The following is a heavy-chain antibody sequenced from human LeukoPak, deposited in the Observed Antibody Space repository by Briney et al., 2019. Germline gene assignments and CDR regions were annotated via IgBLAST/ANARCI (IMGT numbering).Heavy chain of an antibody. D-gene: IGHD2-2*01. J-gene: IGHJ6*03. CDR2: IYYSGST. V-gene: IGHV4-59*01. CDR1: GGSISSYY. CDR3: ARNIVVVPADIPGYYYYYMDV. Sequence: SETLSLTCTVSGGSISSYYWSWIRQPPGKGLEWIGYIYYSGSTNYNPSLKSRVTISVDTSKNQFSLKLSSVTAADTAVYYCARNIVVVPADIPGYYYYYMDVWGKGTTVTVSS.